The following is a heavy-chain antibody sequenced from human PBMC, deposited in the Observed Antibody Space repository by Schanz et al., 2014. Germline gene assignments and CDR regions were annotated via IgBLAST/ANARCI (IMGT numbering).Heavy chain of an antibody. CDR2: INPTGGST. J-gene: IGHJ4*02. CDR3: ARAAYGGYTSTPLRY. Sequence: QGHLVQSGAEVKEPGASVQVSCKASGYTFISYFIHWVRQAPGQGLEWMGIINPTGGSTSYAQRFQGRVTVTRDTSTSTVYMELSSLRSEDTAVYYCARAAYGGYTSTPLRYWGQGTLVTVSS. D-gene: IGHD5-12*01. CDR1: GYTFISYF. V-gene: IGHV1-46*01.